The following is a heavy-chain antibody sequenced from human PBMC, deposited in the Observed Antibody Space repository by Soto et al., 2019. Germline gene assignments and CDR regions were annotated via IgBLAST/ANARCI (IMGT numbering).Heavy chain of an antibody. D-gene: IGHD3-9*01. CDR2: IYYSGST. V-gene: IGHV4-39*01. CDR3: ARAGYYDIVTGYYWSGNYFDY. CDR1: GGSISSSSYY. Sequence: QLQLQESGPGLVKPSETLSLTCTVSGGSISSSSYYWGWIRQPPGKGLEWIGSIYYSGSTYYNPSLNSRVTISVDTSKNQFSLKLSSVTAADTAVYYCARAGYYDIVTGYYWSGNYFDYWGQGTLVTVSS. J-gene: IGHJ4*02.